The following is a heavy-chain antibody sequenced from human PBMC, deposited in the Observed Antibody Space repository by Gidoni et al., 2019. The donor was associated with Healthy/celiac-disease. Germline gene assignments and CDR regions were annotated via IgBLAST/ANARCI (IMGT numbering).Heavy chain of an antibody. CDR2: IYTSGST. CDR3: SREEAVAGSYYYYAMDV. Sequence: QVQLQESGPGLVKPSETLYLTCTVSGGSISSYYWSWIRPPAGKGLEWSGRIYTSGSTNYNPSLKSRVTMSVDTSTNQFSRKLSSVTAADTAVYYCSREEAVAGSYYYYAMDVWGQGTTVTVSS. V-gene: IGHV4-4*07. D-gene: IGHD6-19*01. CDR1: GGSISSYY. J-gene: IGHJ6*02.